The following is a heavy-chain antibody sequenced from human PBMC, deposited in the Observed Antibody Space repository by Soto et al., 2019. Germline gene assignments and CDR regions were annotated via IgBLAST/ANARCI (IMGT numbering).Heavy chain of an antibody. CDR3: ARLARVTTNH. V-gene: IGHV4-34*01. Sequence: SETLSLTCAVYGGSFSGYYWSWIRQPPGKGLEWIGEINHSGSTNYNPSLKSRVTISVDTSKNQFSLKLSSVTAADTAVYYCARLARVTTNHWGQGTLVTVSS. CDR1: GGSFSGYY. J-gene: IGHJ5*02. D-gene: IGHD4-17*01. CDR2: INHSGST.